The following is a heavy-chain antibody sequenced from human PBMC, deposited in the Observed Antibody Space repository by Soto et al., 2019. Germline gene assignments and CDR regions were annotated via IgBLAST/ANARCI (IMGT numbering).Heavy chain of an antibody. Sequence: SETLSLTCTVSGGSISSYYWSWIRQPPGKGLEWIGYIYYSGSTNYNPSLKSRVTISVDTSKNQFSLKLSSVTAADTAVYYCASLGPEIDYWGQGTLVTVSS. CDR2: IYYSGST. V-gene: IGHV4-59*08. CDR3: ASLGPEIDY. J-gene: IGHJ4*02. CDR1: GGSISSYY.